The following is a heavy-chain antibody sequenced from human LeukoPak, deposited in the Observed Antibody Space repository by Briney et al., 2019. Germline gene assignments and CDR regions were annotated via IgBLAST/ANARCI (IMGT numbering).Heavy chain of an antibody. CDR3: AKGRYYDSSGYYYPDGP. D-gene: IGHD3-22*01. CDR2: ISGSGGST. V-gene: IGHV3-23*01. J-gene: IGHJ4*02. Sequence: PGGSLRLSRAASGFTFSSYAMSWVRQAPGKGLEWVSAISGSGGSTYYADSVKGRFTISRDNSKNTLYLQMNSLRAEDTAVYYCAKGRYYDSSGYYYPDGPWGQGTLVTVSS. CDR1: GFTFSSYA.